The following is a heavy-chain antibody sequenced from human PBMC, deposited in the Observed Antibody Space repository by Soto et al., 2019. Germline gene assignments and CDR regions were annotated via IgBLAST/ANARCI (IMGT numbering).Heavy chain of an antibody. V-gene: IGHV4-4*07. D-gene: IGHD6-19*01. CDR3: ARDSSGYSSGWFVDY. J-gene: IGHJ4*02. CDR1: GGSISSYY. Sequence: PSETLSLTCTVSGGSISSYYWSWIRQPAGKGLEWIGRIYTSGSTNYNPSLKSRVTMSVDTSKNQFSLKLSSVTAADTAVYYCARDSSGYSSGWFVDYWGQGTLVTVSP. CDR2: IYTSGST.